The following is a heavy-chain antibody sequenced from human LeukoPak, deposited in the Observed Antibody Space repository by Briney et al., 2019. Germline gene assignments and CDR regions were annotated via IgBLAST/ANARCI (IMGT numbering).Heavy chain of an antibody. D-gene: IGHD2-2*01. CDR3: AKDNPAARWNAFDI. V-gene: IGHV3-30*02. J-gene: IGHJ3*02. CDR1: GFPFSSYG. CDR2: IRYDGSNK. Sequence: PGGSLRLSCAASGFPFSSYGMHWLRHAPGKGLEGVAFIRYDGSNKDYADSVKGRFTISRDNSKNTLYLQMNSLRAEDTAVYYCAKDNPAARWNAFDIYGQGTMVTVSS.